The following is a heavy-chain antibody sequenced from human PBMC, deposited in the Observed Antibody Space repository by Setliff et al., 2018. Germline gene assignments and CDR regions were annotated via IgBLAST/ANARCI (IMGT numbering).Heavy chain of an antibody. V-gene: IGHV1-69*05. CDR3: AREGVDTRSSTDYRYYMDV. CDR1: GGTFSSYG. J-gene: IGHJ6*03. Sequence: SVKVSCKASGGTFSSYGISWVRQAPGQGLEWLGGTIPNFGTTNYAQEFQGRVTIITDESTSTAYMELSSLRFEDSAVYYCAREGVDTRSSTDYRYYMDVWGKGTTVTVSS. D-gene: IGHD5-18*01. CDR2: TIPNFGTT.